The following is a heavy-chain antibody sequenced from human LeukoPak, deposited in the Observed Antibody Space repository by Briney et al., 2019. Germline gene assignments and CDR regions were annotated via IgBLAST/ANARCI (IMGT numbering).Heavy chain of an antibody. J-gene: IGHJ4*02. CDR1: GGTFSSYA. V-gene: IGHV3-23*01. D-gene: IGHD5-18*01. CDR3: AKDYSAMSAYYFDY. CDR2: ISGSGGST. Sequence: GASVKVSCKASGGTFSSYAMSWVRQAPGKGLEWVSAISGSGGSTYYADSVKGRFTISRDNSKNTLYLQMNSLRAEDTAVYYCAKDYSAMSAYYFDYWGQGTLVTVSS.